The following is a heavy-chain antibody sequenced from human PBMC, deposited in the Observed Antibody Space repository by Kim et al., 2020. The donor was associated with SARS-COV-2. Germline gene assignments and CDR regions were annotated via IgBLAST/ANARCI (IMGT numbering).Heavy chain of an antibody. CDR1: GFTFRSYW. Sequence: GGSLRLSWAASGFTFRSYWMHWVRQAPGKGLVWVSRINSDGSSTTYADSVQGRFSISRDNPQNTLFLQMYSLRAEDTGVYFCARDLDPSANYYYYGMDVWGQGTTVTVSS. CDR2: INSDGSST. CDR3: ARDLDPSANYYYYGMDV. D-gene: IGHD3-3*01. V-gene: IGHV3-74*01. J-gene: IGHJ6*02.